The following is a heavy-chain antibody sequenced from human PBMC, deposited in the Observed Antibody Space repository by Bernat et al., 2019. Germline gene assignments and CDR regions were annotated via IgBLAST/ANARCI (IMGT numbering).Heavy chain of an antibody. Sequence: EVQLVESGGGLVQPGGSLRLSCTASGFSFSNYWMTWGRQSPGKGLEWVADINGDGSAKYYVESVKGRFTISRDNARNSLHLQMDSLRAEDTAVYYCAGYPCGGACYGEKHLQHWGQGTLVTVSS. D-gene: IGHD2-21*01. CDR1: GFSFSNYW. CDR3: AGYPCGGACYGEKHLQH. CDR2: INGDGSAK. V-gene: IGHV3-7*01. J-gene: IGHJ1*01.